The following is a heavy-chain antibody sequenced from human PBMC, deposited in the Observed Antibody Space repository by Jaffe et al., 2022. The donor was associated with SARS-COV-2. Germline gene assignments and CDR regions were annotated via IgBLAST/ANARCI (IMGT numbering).Heavy chain of an antibody. CDR3: ARDYYDSSGYFSRAFDI. V-gene: IGHV4-31*03. CDR2: IYYSGST. J-gene: IGHJ3*02. CDR1: GGSISSGGYY. Sequence: QVQLQESGPGLVKPSQTLSLTCTVSGGSISSGGYYWSWIRQHPGKGLEWIGYIYYSGSTYYNPSLKSRVTISVDTSKNQFSLKLSSVTAADTAVYYCARDYYDSSGYFSRAFDIWGQGTMVTVSS. D-gene: IGHD3-22*01.